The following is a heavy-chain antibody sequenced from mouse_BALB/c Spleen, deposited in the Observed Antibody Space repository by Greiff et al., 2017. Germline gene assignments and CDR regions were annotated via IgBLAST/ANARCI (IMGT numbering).Heavy chain of an antibody. CDR1: GYAFTNYL. CDR2: INPGSGGT. CDR3: ASVDGYYPY. V-gene: IGHV1-54*01. D-gene: IGHD2-3*01. J-gene: IGHJ2*01. Sequence: QVQLQQSGAELVRPGTSVKVSCKASGYAFTNYLIEWVKQRPGQGLEWIGVINPGSGGTNYNEKFKGKATLTVDTSSSTAYMQLSSLTSEDTAVYFCASVDGYYPYWGQGTTLTVSS.